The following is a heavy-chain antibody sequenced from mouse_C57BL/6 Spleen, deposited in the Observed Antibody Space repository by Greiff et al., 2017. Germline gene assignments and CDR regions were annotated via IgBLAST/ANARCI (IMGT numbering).Heavy chain of an antibody. CDR3: ARKKAYYSNYGGYAMDY. CDR1: GYTFTSYW. Sequence: QVQLQQPGAELVMPGASVKLSCKASGYTFTSYWMHWVKQRPGQGLEWIGEIDPSDSYTNYNQKFKGKSTLTVDKSSSTAYMQLSSLTSEDSAVYYCARKKAYYSNYGGYAMDYWGQGTSVTVSS. J-gene: IGHJ4*01. V-gene: IGHV1-69*01. CDR2: IDPSDSYT. D-gene: IGHD2-5*01.